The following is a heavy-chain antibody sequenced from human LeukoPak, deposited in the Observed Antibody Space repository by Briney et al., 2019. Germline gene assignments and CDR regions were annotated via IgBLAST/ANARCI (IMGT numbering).Heavy chain of an antibody. J-gene: IGHJ4*02. Sequence: GGSLRLSCAASGFTFSSSAMSWVRLAPGKGLEWVSGISGSDGSTYYADSVKGRFTISRDNSKNTLYLQMNSLRVEDTAVYYCAKGLVPSTGATSFDYWGQGTLVTVSS. V-gene: IGHV3-23*01. CDR3: AKGLVPSTGATSFDY. CDR2: ISGSDGST. CDR1: GFTFSSSA. D-gene: IGHD1-26*01.